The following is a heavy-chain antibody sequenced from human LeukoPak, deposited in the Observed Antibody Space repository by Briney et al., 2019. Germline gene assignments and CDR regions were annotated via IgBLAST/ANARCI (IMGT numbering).Heavy chain of an antibody. V-gene: IGHV4-59*01. J-gene: IGHJ4*02. Sequence: PSQTLSLTCTVSGGSISSYSWSWLRQPPGKGLEWIGYIYSSGSTTYDPSVKSRFTISVDTSENQFSLKLSSVTAADTAVYYCARGTGKRLDYWGQGTLVTVSS. D-gene: IGHD2-8*02. CDR1: GGSISSYS. CDR2: IYSSGST. CDR3: ARGTGKRLDY.